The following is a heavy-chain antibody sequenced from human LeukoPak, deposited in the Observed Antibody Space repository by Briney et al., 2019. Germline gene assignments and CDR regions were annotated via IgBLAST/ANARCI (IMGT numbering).Heavy chain of an antibody. Sequence: GGSLRLSCAASGFTFSSYAMSWVRQAPGKGLEWVSAISGSGGSTYYADSVKGRFTISRDNSKNTLYLRMNSLRAEDTAVYYCAKYDIVVVPAAMVDYWGQGTLVTVSS. CDR1: GFTFSSYA. J-gene: IGHJ4*02. CDR2: ISGSGGST. V-gene: IGHV3-23*01. D-gene: IGHD2-2*01. CDR3: AKYDIVVVPAAMVDY.